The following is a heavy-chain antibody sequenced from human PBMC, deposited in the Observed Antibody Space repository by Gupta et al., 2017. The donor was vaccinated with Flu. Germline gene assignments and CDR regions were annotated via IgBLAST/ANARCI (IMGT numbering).Heavy chain of an antibody. CDR1: GFSFPTYV. D-gene: IGHD6-6*01. CDR2: ITGSGGNT. Sequence: EVQLLESGGKWVQPGGSLRPSSAASGFSFPTYVMTWVRQAPGKGLECVSRITGSGGNTYYADSVKGRFTISRDNSKNTLYLDMDSLRADDTAVYFCAKDRDGTTSSSHGMDVWGQGATVTVSS. CDR3: AKDRDGTTSSSHGMDV. V-gene: IGHV3-23*01. J-gene: IGHJ6*02.